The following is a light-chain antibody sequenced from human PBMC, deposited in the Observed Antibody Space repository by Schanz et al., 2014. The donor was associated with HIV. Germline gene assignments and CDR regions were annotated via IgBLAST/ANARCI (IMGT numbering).Light chain of an antibody. CDR2: TAS. J-gene: IGKJ2*01. CDR3: QELDSYPRT. CDR1: QGIASQ. Sequence: DIQLTQSPSFLSASVGDRVTITCRASQGIASQLAWYQQKPGQAPNLLIYTASTLQGGVPLRFSGSGSGTEFTLTISSLQPEDFATYYCQELDSYPRTFGQGTKLEIK. V-gene: IGKV1-9*01.